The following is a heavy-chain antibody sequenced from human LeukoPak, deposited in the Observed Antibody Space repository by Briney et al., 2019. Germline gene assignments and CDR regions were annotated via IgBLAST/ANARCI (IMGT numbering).Heavy chain of an antibody. CDR3: AKDPEFDP. V-gene: IGHV3-66*02. CDR2: IYSGGST. Sequence: PGGSLRLSCAASEFSVGSNYMTWVRQAPGKGLEWVSLIYSGGSTYYADSVKGRFTISRDNSKNTLYLQMNSLRAEDTAVYYCAKDPEFDPWGQGTLVTVSS. CDR1: EFSVGSNY. J-gene: IGHJ5*02.